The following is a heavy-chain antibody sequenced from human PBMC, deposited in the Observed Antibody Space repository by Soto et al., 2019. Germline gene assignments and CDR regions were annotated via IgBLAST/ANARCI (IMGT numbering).Heavy chain of an antibody. Sequence: GGFLRISCAASGFTFSIYYMSGFRKAPGKGLEWVSYISGSGNTIYHADSVKGRSTISRDNAKNSLYLQMNSLRAEDTAVYYCAKEKYSSFLYNWFDPWGQGTLGTVSS. V-gene: IGHV3-11*04. CDR1: GFTFSIYY. J-gene: IGHJ5*02. CDR2: ISGSGNTI. D-gene: IGHD6-6*01. CDR3: AKEKYSSFLYNWFDP.